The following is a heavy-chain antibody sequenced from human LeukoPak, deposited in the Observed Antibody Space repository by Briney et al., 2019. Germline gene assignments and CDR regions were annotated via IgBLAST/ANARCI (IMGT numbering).Heavy chain of an antibody. CDR3: ARAQNYYGLTPDAFDI. V-gene: IGHV4-61*02. Sequence: SETLSLTCTVSGGSINSGSYCWSWIRQPAGKGLEWIERIYTSGSTNYNPSLKSRVTISVDTSKNQFSLKLSSVTAADTAVYYCARAQNYYGLTPDAFDIWGQGTMVTVSS. D-gene: IGHD3-10*01. CDR2: IYTSGST. J-gene: IGHJ3*02. CDR1: GGSINSGSYC.